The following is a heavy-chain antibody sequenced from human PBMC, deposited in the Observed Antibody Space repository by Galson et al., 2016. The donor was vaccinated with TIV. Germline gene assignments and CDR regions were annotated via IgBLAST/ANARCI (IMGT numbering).Heavy chain of an antibody. Sequence: SVKVSCKASGYVFASHAMHWLRQAPGQRPEWMGWIDVGNGDTKYSQRLQGRVTLSGDTFANTAYMELSSLRSEDTAMYYCARDRWGSGDFDYWGQGTLVTVSS. CDR1: GYVFASHA. J-gene: IGHJ4*02. V-gene: IGHV1-3*01. D-gene: IGHD1-26*01. CDR2: IDVGNGDT. CDR3: ARDRWGSGDFDY.